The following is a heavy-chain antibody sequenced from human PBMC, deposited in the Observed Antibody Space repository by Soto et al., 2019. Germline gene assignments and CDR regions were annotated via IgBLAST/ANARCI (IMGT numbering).Heavy chain of an antibody. V-gene: IGHV3-23*01. CDR1: GFTFSSYA. J-gene: IGHJ4*02. CDR3: AKENGYSSSWFEFDY. D-gene: IGHD6-13*01. CDR2: ISGSGGST. Sequence: PGGSLRLSCAASGFTFSSYAMSWVRQAPGKGLEWVSAISGSGGSTYYADSVKGRFTISRDNSKNTLYLQMNSLRAEDTAVYYFAKENGYSSSWFEFDYRGQGTLVTVSS.